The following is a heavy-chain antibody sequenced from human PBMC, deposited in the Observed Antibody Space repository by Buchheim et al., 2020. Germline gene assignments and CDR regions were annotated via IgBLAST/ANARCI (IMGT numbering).Heavy chain of an antibody. Sequence: QVQLQQWGAGLLKPSETLSLTCAVYGGSFSGYYWSWIRQPPGKGLEWIGEINHSGSTNYNPSLKSRVTISVETSKNKFSLKLSSVTAADTAVYYCARPGYSSSRFFQHWGQGTL. V-gene: IGHV4-34*01. CDR3: ARPGYSSSRFFQH. J-gene: IGHJ1*01. CDR1: GGSFSGYY. D-gene: IGHD6-19*01. CDR2: INHSGST.